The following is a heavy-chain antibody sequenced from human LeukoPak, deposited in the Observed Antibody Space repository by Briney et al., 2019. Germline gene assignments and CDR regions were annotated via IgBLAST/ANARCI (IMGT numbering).Heavy chain of an antibody. CDR2: ISYDGSSI. CDR1: GFTFSNYA. CDR3: VKGPNYYGSGSYYRPFDY. V-gene: IGHV3-30*04. D-gene: IGHD3-10*01. J-gene: IGHJ4*02. Sequence: TGGSLRLTCAASGFTFSNYAMHWVRQAQGTGLEWVALISYDGSSIRYADSVRGRFTISRDNSKNTLYLQMNSLRDEDTAVYYCVKGPNYYGSGSYYRPFDYWGQGTLVTVSS.